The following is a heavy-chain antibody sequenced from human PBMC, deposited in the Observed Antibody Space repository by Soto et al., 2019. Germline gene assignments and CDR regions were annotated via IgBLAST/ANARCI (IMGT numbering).Heavy chain of an antibody. CDR2: ISGSGGST. V-gene: IGHV3-23*01. D-gene: IGHD2-21*02. CDR1: GFTFSSYA. J-gene: IGHJ3*02. Sequence: GGSLRLSCAASGFTFSSYAMSWVRQAPGKGLEWVSAISGSGGSTYYADSVKGRFTISRDNSKNTLYLQMNSLRAEDTAVYYCATGVVVTAWFAHDFHIWGQGTMVTVSS. CDR3: ATGVVVTAWFAHDFHI.